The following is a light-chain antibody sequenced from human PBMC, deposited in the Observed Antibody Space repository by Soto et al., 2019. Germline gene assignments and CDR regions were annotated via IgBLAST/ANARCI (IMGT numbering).Light chain of an antibody. CDR2: GAS. CDR3: QQYGSSPGT. J-gene: IGKJ1*01. V-gene: IGKV3-20*01. CDR1: KSVSSSY. Sequence: ENVLTQSPGTLSLSPGERATLSCRASKSVSSSYLAWYQQKPGQAPRLLIYGASSRATGIPDRFSGSGSGTDFTLTISRLEPEDFAVYYCQQYGSSPGTFGQGTKVEIK.